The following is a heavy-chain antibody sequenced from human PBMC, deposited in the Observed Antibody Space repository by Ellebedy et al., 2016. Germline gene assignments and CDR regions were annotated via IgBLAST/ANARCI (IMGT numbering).Heavy chain of an antibody. CDR1: GFTFSSYA. V-gene: IGHV3-23*01. CDR3: ARDKAYRDYYGSGSSSDY. CDR2: ITGSGGTT. D-gene: IGHD3-10*01. Sequence: GESLKISXATSGFTFSSYAMSWVRQAPGKGLEWVSRITGSGGTTNSADSVKGRFSISRDNSRNTLYLQMNSLRAEDTAVYYCARDKAYRDYYGSGSSSDYWGQGTLVTVSS. J-gene: IGHJ4*02.